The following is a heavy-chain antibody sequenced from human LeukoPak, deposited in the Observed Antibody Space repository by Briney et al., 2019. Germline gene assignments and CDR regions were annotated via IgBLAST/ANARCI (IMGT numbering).Heavy chain of an antibody. CDR3: TNRVPDYYGSGSYSYYFDD. V-gene: IGHV3-49*04. CDR1: GFTFGDYG. Sequence: PGGSLRLSCAASGFTFGDYGMTWVRQAPGKGLEWVGFIRSKANGAATKYAASVRGRFTISRDDSRSVAYLQMNSLKIEDTAVYYCTNRVPDYYGSGSYSYYFDDWGQGTLVTVSS. J-gene: IGHJ4*02. D-gene: IGHD3-10*01. CDR2: IRSKANGAAT.